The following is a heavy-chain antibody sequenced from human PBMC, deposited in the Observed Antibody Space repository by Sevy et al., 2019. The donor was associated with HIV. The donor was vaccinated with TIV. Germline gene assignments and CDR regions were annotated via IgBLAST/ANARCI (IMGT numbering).Heavy chain of an antibody. V-gene: IGHV4-59*13. Sequence: SETLSLTCTVSGGYISSYYWSWIRQSPEKGLEWIGYIYYNGNTNYNPSLKSRLSMSVDTSKNRFSLKLGSVTAAETAVYYCARAQSYYDRGGPPTYYFDYWGQGTLVTVSS. CDR2: IYYNGNT. J-gene: IGHJ4*02. CDR3: ARAQSYYDRGGPPTYYFDY. CDR1: GGYISSYY. D-gene: IGHD3-22*01.